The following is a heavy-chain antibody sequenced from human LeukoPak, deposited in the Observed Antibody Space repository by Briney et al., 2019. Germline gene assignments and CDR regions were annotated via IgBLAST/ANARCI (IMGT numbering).Heavy chain of an antibody. CDR3: TLPWGSGSYYDY. CDR2: IKSKTDGGTT. J-gene: IGHJ4*02. V-gene: IGHV3-15*01. D-gene: IGHD3-10*01. Sequence: PGGSLRLSCAASGFTFSNAWLNWVRQAPGKGLDWVGHIKSKTDGGTTDYAAPVKGRFTISRDDSKNTLFLQMNSLKTEDTTVYYCTLPWGSGSYYDYWGQGTLVTVSS. CDR1: GFTFSNAW.